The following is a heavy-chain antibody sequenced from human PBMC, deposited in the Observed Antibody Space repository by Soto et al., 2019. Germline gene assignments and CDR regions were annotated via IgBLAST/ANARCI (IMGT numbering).Heavy chain of an antibody. D-gene: IGHD3-16*01. Sequence: EVQLVESGGGLVQPGGSLRLSCAASGFTFSTYWMDWVRQAPGEGLVWVSRINSAGSSTVYADSVKGRFTISRDNAENTLYLQMNNLRAEDRAVYYCARDADRAGEGLDMWGQGTMVTVSS. V-gene: IGHV3-74*01. CDR2: INSAGSST. J-gene: IGHJ3*02. CDR1: GFTFSTYW. CDR3: ARDADRAGEGLDM.